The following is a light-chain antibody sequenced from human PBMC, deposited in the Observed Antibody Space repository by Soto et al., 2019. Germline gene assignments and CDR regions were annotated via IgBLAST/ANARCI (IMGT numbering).Light chain of an antibody. CDR3: GAWDTSVSAWL. CDR1: GSNIGENS. Sequence: QSVLTQPPSVFAAPGQKVTISCSGSGSNIGENSVAWFQQFPGTAPKLLIHDNDNRPSGIPDRVSGSKSGTSATLAITGLQPGDEADYYCGAWDTSVSAWLFGGGTKVTVL. CDR2: DND. J-gene: IGLJ2*01. V-gene: IGLV1-51*01.